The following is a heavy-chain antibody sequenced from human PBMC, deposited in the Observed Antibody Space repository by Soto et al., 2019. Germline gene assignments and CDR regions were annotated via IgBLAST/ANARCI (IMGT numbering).Heavy chain of an antibody. J-gene: IGHJ6*02. V-gene: IGHV3-43*01. CDR3: AKDMKGGAWNYGMDV. Sequence: GESLKISCAASGFTFDDYTMHWVRQAPGKGLEWVSLISWDGGSTYYADSVKGRFTISRDNSKNSLYLQMNSLRTEDTALYYCAKDMKGGAWNYGMDVWGQGTTVTVSS. CDR1: GFTFDDYT. CDR2: ISWDGGST. D-gene: IGHD1-1*01.